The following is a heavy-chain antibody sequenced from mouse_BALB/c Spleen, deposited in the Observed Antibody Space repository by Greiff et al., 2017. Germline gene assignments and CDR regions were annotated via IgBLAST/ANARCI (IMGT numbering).Heavy chain of an antibody. V-gene: IGHV5-6-4*01. D-gene: IGHD2-1*01. CDR2: ISSGGSYT. CDR1: GFTFSSYT. CDR3: TRDRGNYVFAY. Sequence: EVQLVESGGGLVKPGGSLKLSCAASGFTFSSYTMSWVRQTPEKRLEWVATISSGGSYTYYPDSVKGRFTISRDNAKNTLYLQMSSLKSEDTAMYYCTRDRGNYVFAYWGQGTLVTVSA. J-gene: IGHJ3*01.